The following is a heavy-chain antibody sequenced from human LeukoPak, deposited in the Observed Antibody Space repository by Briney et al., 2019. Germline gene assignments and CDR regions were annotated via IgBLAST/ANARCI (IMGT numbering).Heavy chain of an antibody. CDR2: IYYSGST. D-gene: IGHD1-26*01. CDR1: GGSISSSSYY. V-gene: IGHV4-39*07. J-gene: IGHJ6*03. Sequence: SETLSLTCTVSGGSISSSSYYWGWIRQPPGKGLEWIGSIYYSGSTYYNPSLKSRVTISVDTSKNQFSLKLSSVTAADTAVYYCARASLVGAIYYYYMDVWGKGTTVTISS. CDR3: ARASLVGAIYYYYMDV.